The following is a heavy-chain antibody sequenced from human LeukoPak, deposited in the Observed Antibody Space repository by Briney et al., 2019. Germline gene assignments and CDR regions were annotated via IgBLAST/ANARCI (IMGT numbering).Heavy chain of an antibody. J-gene: IGHJ5*02. D-gene: IGHD3-9*01. CDR3: ARDRGGLRYFDWLSWFDP. CDR1: GYTFTSYG. CDR2: ISAYNGNT. Sequence: GASVKVSCKASGYTFTSYGISWVRQAPGQGLEWMGWISAYNGNTNYAQKLQGRVTMTTDTSTSTAYMELRSLRSDDTAVYYCARDRGGLRYFDWLSWFDPWGQGPLVTVSS. V-gene: IGHV1-18*01.